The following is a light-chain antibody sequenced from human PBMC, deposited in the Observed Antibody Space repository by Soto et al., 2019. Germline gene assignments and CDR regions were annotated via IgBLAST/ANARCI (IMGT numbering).Light chain of an antibody. CDR1: SSDVGGYNY. CDR3: CSYVGNYTYV. V-gene: IGLV2-11*01. CDR2: DVN. J-gene: IGLJ1*01. Sequence: QSALTQPRSVSGSPGQSVTISCTGTSSDVGGYNYVSWYQQHPGKGPKLMIYDVNKRPSGVPDRFSGSKSGNTASLTISGLQVEDEADYYCCSYVGNYTYVFAAGTKLTVL.